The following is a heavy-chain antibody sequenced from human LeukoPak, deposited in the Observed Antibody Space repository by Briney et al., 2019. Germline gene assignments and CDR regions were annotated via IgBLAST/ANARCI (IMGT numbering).Heavy chain of an antibody. CDR3: AKSKPVAYCGGDCYGGFDY. CDR1: GFTFSSYA. D-gene: IGHD2-21*02. V-gene: IGHV3-23*01. CDR2: ISGSGGST. Sequence: GGSLRLSCAASGFTFSSYAMSWVRQAPGKGLEWVSAISGSGGSTYYADSVKGRFTISRDNSKNTLYLQMNSLRAEDTAVYYCAKSKPVAYCGGDCYGGFDYWGQGTLVTGSS. J-gene: IGHJ4*02.